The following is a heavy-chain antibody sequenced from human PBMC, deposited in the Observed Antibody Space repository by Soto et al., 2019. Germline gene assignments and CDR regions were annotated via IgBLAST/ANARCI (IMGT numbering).Heavy chain of an antibody. CDR1: GVTLSTYW. CDR3: ARGIAAAGTDY. J-gene: IGHJ4*02. V-gene: IGHV3-74*01. CDR2: INSDGTST. D-gene: IGHD6-13*01. Sequence: PAGSLRLSCAASGVTLSTYWIHWARQAPGEGLVWVSHINSDGTSTRYDDSAKGRLTVSRDNAKNTLYLQRNSPRTEDTAAYYYARGIAAAGTDYWGQGTLVTVSS.